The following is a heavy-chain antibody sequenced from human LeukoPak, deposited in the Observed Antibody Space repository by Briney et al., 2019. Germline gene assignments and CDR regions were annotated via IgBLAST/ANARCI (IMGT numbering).Heavy chain of an antibody. V-gene: IGHV1-2*02. CDR2: INPNSGGT. CDR1: GYTFTSYG. D-gene: IGHD3/OR15-3a*01. J-gene: IGHJ6*02. Sequence: GASVKVSCKASGYTFTSYGISWVRQAPGQGLEWMGWINPNSGGTNYAQKFQGRVTMTRDTSISTAYMELSRLRSDDTAVYYCAREGLAGGDYYYYYGMDVWGQGTTVTVSS. CDR3: AREGLAGGDYYYYYGMDV.